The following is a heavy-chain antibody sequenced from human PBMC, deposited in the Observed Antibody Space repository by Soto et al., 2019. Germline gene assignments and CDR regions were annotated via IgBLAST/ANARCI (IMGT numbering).Heavy chain of an antibody. V-gene: IGHV4-30-4*01. Sequence: QVQLQESGPGLVKPSQTLSLTCTVSGGSISSGDYYWSWIRQPPGKGLEWIGYIYYSGSTYYNPSLKSRVTISVDTSKNQFSLKLSSVTAADTAVYYCARDQVEDYGDYTDWFDPWGPGTLVTVSS. J-gene: IGHJ5*02. CDR3: ARDQVEDYGDYTDWFDP. D-gene: IGHD4-17*01. CDR2: IYYSGST. CDR1: GGSISSGDYY.